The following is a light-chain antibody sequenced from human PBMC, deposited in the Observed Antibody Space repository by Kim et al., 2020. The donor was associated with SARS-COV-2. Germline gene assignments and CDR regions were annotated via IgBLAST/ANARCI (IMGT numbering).Light chain of an antibody. CDR2: YDS. Sequence: SYELTQPPSVSVAPGQTARITCGGNNIGGHSVHWYQQKPGQAPVLVIYYDSDRPSGIPERFSGSKAATTATLTISRVEAGDEADYYCQVWDTDTDDYVFGPGTKVTVL. CDR3: QVWDTDTDDYV. J-gene: IGLJ1*01. V-gene: IGLV3-21*01. CDR1: NIGGHS.